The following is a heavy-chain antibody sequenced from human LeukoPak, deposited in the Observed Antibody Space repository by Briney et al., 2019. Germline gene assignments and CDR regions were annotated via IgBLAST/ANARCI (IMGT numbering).Heavy chain of an antibody. CDR3: ARDEGCSSSWYDY. Sequence: SGGSLRLSCAASGFTFSDYYMSWIRQAPGKGLERVSYISSSGDTIYYADSVKGRFTISRDNAKNSLYLQMNSLRAEDTAVYYCARDEGCSSSWYDYWGQGTLVTVSS. D-gene: IGHD6-13*01. V-gene: IGHV3-11*04. J-gene: IGHJ4*02. CDR2: ISSSGDTI. CDR1: GFTFSDYY.